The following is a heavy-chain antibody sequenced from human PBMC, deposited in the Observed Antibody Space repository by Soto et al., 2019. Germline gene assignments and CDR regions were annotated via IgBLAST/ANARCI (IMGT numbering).Heavy chain of an antibody. V-gene: IGHV1-18*01. CDR2: IDPSNGNT. J-gene: IGHJ6*03. CDR3: ARGVPESNAYYYYMDV. Sequence: QVQLLQSGGEVRKPGASVKVSCKASGYTFSKYGISWVRQARGQGLEWMAWIDPSNGNTNYAQKFQGRVTLTTDRSTTTAYMDLRSVKSDDTAVYFCARGVPESNAYYYYMDVWGKGTTVTVSS. CDR1: GYTFSKYG.